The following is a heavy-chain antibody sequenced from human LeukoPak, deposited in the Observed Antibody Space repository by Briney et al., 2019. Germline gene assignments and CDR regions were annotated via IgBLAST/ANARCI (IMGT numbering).Heavy chain of an antibody. D-gene: IGHD3-16*02. J-gene: IGHJ6*03. Sequence: GGSLRLSCAASGFTFSSYWMSWVRQAPGKGLVWVSRINSDGSSTSYADSVKGRFTISRDNAKNTLYLQMNSLRAEDTAVYYCARAEFGDYVWGSYRYTGYMDVWGKGTTVTISS. V-gene: IGHV3-74*01. CDR2: INSDGSST. CDR3: ARAEFGDYVWGSYRYTGYMDV. CDR1: GFTFSSYW.